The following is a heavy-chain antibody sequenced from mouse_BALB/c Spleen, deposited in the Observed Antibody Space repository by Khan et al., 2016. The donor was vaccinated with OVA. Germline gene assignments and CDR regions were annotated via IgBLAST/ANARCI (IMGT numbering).Heavy chain of an antibody. V-gene: IGHV9-3*02. Sequence: QIQLVQSGPELKKPGETVKISCKASGYTFTKYGMNWVKQAPGKGLKWMGWINSNTGEAVYAEEFKGRFAFSLETSVSTAYLQINNLKNEDTATYFCARPDYWGQGTTLTVSS. CDR2: INSNTGEA. J-gene: IGHJ2*01. CDR1: GYTFTKYG. CDR3: ARPDY.